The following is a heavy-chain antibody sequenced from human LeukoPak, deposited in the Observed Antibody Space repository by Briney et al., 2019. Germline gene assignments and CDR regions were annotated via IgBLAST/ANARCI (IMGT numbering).Heavy chain of an antibody. V-gene: IGHV4-59*08. CDR2: IFYSGST. J-gene: IGHJ4*02. D-gene: IGHD4-17*01. CDR1: SDSISSYY. Sequence: PSETLSLTCTVSSDSISSYYWNWIRQPPGKGPEWIGYIFYSGSTNYNPSLKSRVTISVDTSKNQFSLKVNSVTAADTAVYYCARNGYYSVDSWGQGTLVTVSS. CDR3: ARNGYYSVDS.